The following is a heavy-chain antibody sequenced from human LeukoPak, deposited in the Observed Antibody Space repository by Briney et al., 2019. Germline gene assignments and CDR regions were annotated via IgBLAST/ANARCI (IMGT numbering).Heavy chain of an antibody. J-gene: IGHJ6*04. V-gene: IGHV4-61*02. CDR3: ARGRGKKFSGSGNYYYYYGMDV. CDR1: GGSISSGSYY. CDR2: IYTSGST. D-gene: IGHD3-10*01. Sequence: SQTLSLTCTVSGGSISSGSYYWSWIRQPAGKGLEWIGRIYTSGSTNYNPSLKSRVTISVDTSKNQFSLKLSSVTAADTAVYYCARGRGKKFSGSGNYYYYYGMDVWGKGTTVTVSS.